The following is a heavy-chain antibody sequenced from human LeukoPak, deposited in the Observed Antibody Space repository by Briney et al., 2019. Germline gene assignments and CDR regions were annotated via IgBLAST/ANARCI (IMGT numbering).Heavy chain of an antibody. CDR2: IYYSGST. D-gene: IGHD1-26*01. CDR1: GGSISSYY. Sequence: PSETLSLTCTVSGGSISSYYWSWIRQPPGKGLEWIGYIYYSGSTNCNPSLKSRVTISVDTSKNQFSLKLSSVTAADTAVYYCARVIVGAAHYWGQGTLVTVSS. CDR3: ARVIVGAAHY. J-gene: IGHJ4*02. V-gene: IGHV4-59*01.